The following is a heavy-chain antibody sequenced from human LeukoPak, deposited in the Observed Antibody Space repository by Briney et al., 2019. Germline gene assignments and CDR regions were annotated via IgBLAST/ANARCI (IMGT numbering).Heavy chain of an antibody. CDR2: IYPGDSDT. V-gene: IGHV5-51*01. D-gene: IGHD5-18*01. CDR3: ARRGYSYGELFDY. J-gene: IGHJ4*02. CDR1: GYSFTSYW. Sequence: GESLKISCKGSGYSFTSYWNGWVRQMPGKGLEWMGIIYPGDSDTRYSPSFQGQVTISADKSISTAYLQWSSLKASDTAMYYCARRGYSYGELFDYWGQGTLVTVSS.